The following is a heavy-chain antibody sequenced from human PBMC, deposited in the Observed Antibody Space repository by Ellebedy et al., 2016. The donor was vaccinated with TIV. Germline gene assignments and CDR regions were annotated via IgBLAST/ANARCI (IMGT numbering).Heavy chain of an antibody. CDR3: AKGAEGVDY. CDR1: GFTFSSYW. V-gene: IGHV3-23*01. D-gene: IGHD1-26*01. J-gene: IGHJ4*02. CDR2: ISGSGANT. Sequence: GESLKISCAASGFTFSSYWKHWVRQAPGKGLQWVSAISGSGANTYYAHSVKGRFSISRDNSKNTVYVQMNSLRAEDTAIYYCAKGAEGVDYWGQGTLVTVSS.